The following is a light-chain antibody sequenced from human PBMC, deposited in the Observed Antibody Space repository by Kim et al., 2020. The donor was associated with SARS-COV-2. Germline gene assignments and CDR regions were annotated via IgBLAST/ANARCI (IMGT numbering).Light chain of an antibody. J-gene: IGLJ3*02. Sequence: PGATITLTCASSTRALTSCNYPNWLQQKPGPTPRALLYSSTNKHSWTPAPFSGFLLGGKAALTLSDVQPEDEAEYYCLLHYDGVWLFGGGTKVTVL. CDR3: LLHYDGVWL. V-gene: IGLV7-43*01. CDR2: SST. CDR1: TRALTSCNY.